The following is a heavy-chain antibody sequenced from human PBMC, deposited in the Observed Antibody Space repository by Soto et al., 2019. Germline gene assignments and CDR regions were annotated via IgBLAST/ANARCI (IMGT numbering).Heavy chain of an antibody. J-gene: IGHJ4*02. D-gene: IGHD6-13*01. Sequence: EVQLVESGGGLVQPGRSLRLSCAASGFTFDDYAMHWVRQAPGKGLEWVSGISWNSGSIGYADSVKGRFTISRDNAKNSLYLQMNSLRAEDTALYYCAKDPRPFSAAAGTPFDYWGQGRLVTVSS. V-gene: IGHV3-9*01. CDR1: GFTFDDYA. CDR3: AKDPRPFSAAAGTPFDY. CDR2: ISWNSGSI.